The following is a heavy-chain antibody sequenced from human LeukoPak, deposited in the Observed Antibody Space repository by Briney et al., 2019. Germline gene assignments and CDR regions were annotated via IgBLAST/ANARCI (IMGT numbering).Heavy chain of an antibody. CDR1: GFTFDNSA. D-gene: IGHD6-19*01. V-gene: IGHV3-43*02. Sequence: GGSLRLSCAASGFTFDNSAKYWVRQAPGKGLEWVSLISGDGDHTYYADSVKGRFTISRDNSKNSLYLQMNSLKTEDTALYYCAKDRLPGGIAGAGADDGLYVWGQGTTVTVSS. CDR2: ISGDGDHT. J-gene: IGHJ6*02. CDR3: AKDRLPGGIAGAGADDGLYV.